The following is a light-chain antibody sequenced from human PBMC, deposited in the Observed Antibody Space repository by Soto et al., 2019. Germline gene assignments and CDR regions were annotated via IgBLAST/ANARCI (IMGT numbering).Light chain of an antibody. Sequence: DIRMTQSPSSLSASLGDRVTITCRASQTISTYVTWYQQKPGKAPKALISDASTLQSGVPSIFSGSGSGTDFTLIISSLQPEDVATYYCQQSFSSLLSFGGGTQVEIK. V-gene: IGKV1-39*01. CDR3: QQSFSSLLS. J-gene: IGKJ4*01. CDR2: DAS. CDR1: QTISTY.